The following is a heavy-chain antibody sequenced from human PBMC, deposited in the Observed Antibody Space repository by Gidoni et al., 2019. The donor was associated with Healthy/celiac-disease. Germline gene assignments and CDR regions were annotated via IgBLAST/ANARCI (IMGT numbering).Heavy chain of an antibody. CDR1: GFTFVDYA. V-gene: IGHV3-9*01. D-gene: IGHD6-19*01. CDR2: ISWNSGSI. J-gene: IGHJ4*02. Sequence: EVQLVESGGGLVQPGRSLRLSCAASGFTFVDYAMHWVRQAPGKGLEWVSGISWNSGSIGYADSVKGRFTISRDNAKNSLYLQMNSLRAEDTALYYCAKDSDSSGWYGGYFDYWGQGTLVTVSS. CDR3: AKDSDSSGWYGGYFDY.